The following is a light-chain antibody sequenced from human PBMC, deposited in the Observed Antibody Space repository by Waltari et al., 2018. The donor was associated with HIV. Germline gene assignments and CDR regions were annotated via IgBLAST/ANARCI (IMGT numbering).Light chain of an antibody. CDR3: QHYDNLSRIT. CDR2: DVS. V-gene: IGKV1-33*01. Sequence: DIQMTQSPSSMSASVGARVTITCQASQDIRNYLNWYQQKPGKAPKVLIYDVSNLETGVPSRFSGSGSGTDFTFTISSLQPEDIGTYYCQHYDNLSRITFGPGTKVAIK. J-gene: IGKJ3*01. CDR1: QDIRNY.